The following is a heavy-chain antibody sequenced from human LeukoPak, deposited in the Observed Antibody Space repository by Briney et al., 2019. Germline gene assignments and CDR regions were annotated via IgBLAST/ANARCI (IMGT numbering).Heavy chain of an antibody. V-gene: IGHV3-23*01. CDR1: GFTFSIYA. CDR2: ITATTRST. J-gene: IGHJ3*01. D-gene: IGHD4-23*01. CDR3: AKDPNGDYVGAFDF. Sequence: PGGSLRLSCAGSGFTFSIYAMHWVRQAPGKGLEWVSTITATTRSTSYADSVKGRFTISRDNSKRTLYLQMNSLRVEDTVMYYCAKDPNGDYVGAFDFWGQGTLVSVSS.